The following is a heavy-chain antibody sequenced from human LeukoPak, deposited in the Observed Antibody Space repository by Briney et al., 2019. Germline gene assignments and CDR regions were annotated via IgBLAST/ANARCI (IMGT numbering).Heavy chain of an antibody. D-gene: IGHD3-9*01. CDR2: ISSSGSTI. V-gene: IGHV3-11*01. Sequence: GGSLRLSCAASGFTFSDYYMSWIRQAPGKGLEWVSYISSSGSTIYYADSVKGRFTIYRDNAKNSLYLQMNSLRAEDTAVYYCARAYDILTGYYLDYWGQGTLVTVSS. J-gene: IGHJ4*02. CDR1: GFTFSDYY. CDR3: ARAYDILTGYYLDY.